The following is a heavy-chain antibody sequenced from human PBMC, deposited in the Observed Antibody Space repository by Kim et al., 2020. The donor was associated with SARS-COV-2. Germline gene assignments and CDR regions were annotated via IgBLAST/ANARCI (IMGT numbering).Heavy chain of an antibody. CDR1: GGTFSSYA. CDR2: IIPIFGTA. D-gene: IGHD4-4*01. V-gene: IGHV1-69*13. Sequence: SVKVSCKASGGTFSSYAISWVRQAPGQGLEWMGGIIPIFGTANYAQKFQGRVTLTADESTSTAYMELSSLRSEDTAVYYCAQTTNYEVLLHGMDVWGQGTTVTVSS. CDR3: AQTTNYEVLLHGMDV. J-gene: IGHJ6*02.